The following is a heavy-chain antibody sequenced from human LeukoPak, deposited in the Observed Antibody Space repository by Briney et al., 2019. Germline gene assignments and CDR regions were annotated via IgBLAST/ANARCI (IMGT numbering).Heavy chain of an antibody. CDR2: IYYSGST. Sequence: SSETLSLTCTVSGGSISSSSYYWGWIRQPPGKGLEWIGSIYYSGSTYYNPSLKSRVTISVDTSKNQFSLKLSSVTAADTAVYYCARDNVKAASVDWFDPWGQGILVTVSS. D-gene: IGHD2-15*01. J-gene: IGHJ5*02. CDR1: GGSISSSSYY. V-gene: IGHV4-39*07. CDR3: ARDNVKAASVDWFDP.